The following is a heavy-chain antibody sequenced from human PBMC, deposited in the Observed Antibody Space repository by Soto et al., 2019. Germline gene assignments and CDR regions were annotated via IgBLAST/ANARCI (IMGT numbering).Heavy chain of an antibody. D-gene: IGHD6-19*01. Sequence: VQLVESGGGVVQPGRSLRLSCAASGFTFSDYAMHWVRQAPGKGLEWVAVVSHDGRNTHYADSVEGRFTISGDSSKNTVSLETTGFRPENTAVYYFAKGGRQWLVRSDNNHRGQATLVTVSP. CDR2: VSHDGRNT. V-gene: IGHV3-30*18. CDR1: GFTFSDYA. CDR3: AKGGRQWLVRSDNNH. J-gene: IGHJ4*02.